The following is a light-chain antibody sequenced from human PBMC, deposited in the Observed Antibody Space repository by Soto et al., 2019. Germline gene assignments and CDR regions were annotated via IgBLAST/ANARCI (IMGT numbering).Light chain of an antibody. J-gene: IGLJ1*01. V-gene: IGLV1-40*01. Sequence: QSVLTQPPSVSGAPGQRVTISCTGSSSDIGAGYDVHWYQQLPGTAPKLLIYDNNNRPSGVPDRFSGSKSGTSASLAIAGLQAEDEADYYCLSYDGSLSGYVFGTGTKLTVL. CDR1: SSDIGAGYD. CDR2: DNN. CDR3: LSYDGSLSGYV.